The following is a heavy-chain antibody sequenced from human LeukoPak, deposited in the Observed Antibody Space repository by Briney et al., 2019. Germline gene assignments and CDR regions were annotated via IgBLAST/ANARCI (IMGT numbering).Heavy chain of an antibody. V-gene: IGHV1-18*04. J-gene: IGHJ5*02. CDR3: ARAPQLLWFGEPNWFDP. D-gene: IGHD3-10*01. CDR2: ISAYNGNT. CDR1: GYTFTSYG. Sequence: ASVKVSCKASGYTFTSYGISWVRQAPGQGLEWMGWISAYNGNTNYAQKLQGRVAMTTDTSTSTAYMELRSLRSDDTAVYYCARAPQLLWFGEPNWFDPWGQGTLVTVSS.